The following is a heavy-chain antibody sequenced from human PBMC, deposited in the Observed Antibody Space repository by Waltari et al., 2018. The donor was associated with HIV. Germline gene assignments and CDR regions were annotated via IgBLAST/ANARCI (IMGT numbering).Heavy chain of an antibody. CDR1: GFTFGGYA. CDR3: AKFRGSGSDY. D-gene: IGHD3-10*01. CDR2: MSGSGGST. V-gene: IGHV3-23*01. Sequence: EVQLLESGGGLVQPGGSLRLSCAASGFTFGGYAMTWVRLAPGKRLEWVSGMSGSGGSTFYADSVKGRFAISRDNSKNTLYLQMNTLRAEDTAVYYCAKFRGSGSDYWGQGAQVTVSS. J-gene: IGHJ4*02.